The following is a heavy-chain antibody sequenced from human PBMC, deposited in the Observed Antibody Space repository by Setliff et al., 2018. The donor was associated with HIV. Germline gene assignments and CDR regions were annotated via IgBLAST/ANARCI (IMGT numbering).Heavy chain of an antibody. D-gene: IGHD3-22*01. V-gene: IGHV4-39*01. CDR1: GGSISSSNYY. Sequence: NPSETLSLTCTVSGGSISSSNYYWGWIRQPPGRGLEWIGSLYYSGSTYYNPSLKSRVTISVDTSKNQFSLKLTSVTAADTAVYYCARLPFSGYLRIDAFDIWGQGTMVTVSS. CDR2: LYYSGST. J-gene: IGHJ3*02. CDR3: ARLPFSGYLRIDAFDI.